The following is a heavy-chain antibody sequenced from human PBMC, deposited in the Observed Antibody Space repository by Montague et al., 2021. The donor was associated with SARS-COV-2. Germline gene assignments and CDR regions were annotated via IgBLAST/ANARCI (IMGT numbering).Heavy chain of an antibody. CDR3: ATESLGYCSSTSCYGPHYGTYV. CDR2: IYYSGST. V-gene: IGHV4-31*03. D-gene: IGHD2-2*03. CDR1: GGSISSGGYY. Sequence: TLSLTCTVSGGSISSGGYYWSWIRQHPGKGLEWIGYIYYSGSTYYNPSLKSRVTISVDTSKNQFSLKLSSVTAADTAVYYCATESLGYCSSTSCYGPHYGTYVGGQGTTVTVSS. J-gene: IGHJ6*02.